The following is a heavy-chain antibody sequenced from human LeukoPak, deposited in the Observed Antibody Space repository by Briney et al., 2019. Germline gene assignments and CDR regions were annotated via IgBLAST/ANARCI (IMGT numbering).Heavy chain of an antibody. CDR3: AGSYVVRSFDY. CDR1: GFSVSSNY. Sequence: GGSLRLSCAASGFSVSSNYMNWVRQAPGKGLEWVSVIYSGGSTYYADSVKDRFTISRDNSKNTLYLQMNTLRAEDTAVYYYAGSYVVRSFDYWGQGTLVTVSS. CDR2: IYSGGST. V-gene: IGHV3-66*01. J-gene: IGHJ4*02. D-gene: IGHD3-16*01.